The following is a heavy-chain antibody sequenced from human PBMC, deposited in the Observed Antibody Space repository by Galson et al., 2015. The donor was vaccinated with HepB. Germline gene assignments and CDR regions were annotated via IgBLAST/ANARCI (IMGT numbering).Heavy chain of an antibody. CDR1: GFTFSSYA. J-gene: IGHJ3*02. CDR2: ISGSGGST. D-gene: IGHD3-10*01. V-gene: IGHV3-23*01. CDR3: AKIRVRGIDAFDI. Sequence: SLRLSCAASGFTFSSYAMSWVRQAPGKGLEWVSAISGSGGSTYYADSVKGRFTISRDNSKNTLYLQMNSLRAEDTAVYYCAKIRVRGIDAFDISGHGTMVTVSS.